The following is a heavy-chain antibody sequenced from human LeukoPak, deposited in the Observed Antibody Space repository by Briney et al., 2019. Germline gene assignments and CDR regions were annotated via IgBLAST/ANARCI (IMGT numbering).Heavy chain of an antibody. CDR2: IYYTGGT. D-gene: IGHD2-21*02. CDR1: GGSITSSSYY. Sequence: SETLSLTCSVSGGSITSSSYYWGWIRQPPEKGLEWIGSIYYTGGTYYSPSLKSRVTISVDTSKNQFSLKLSSVTAADTAVYYCARGARGRGDTNPNYYYYYGMDVWGQGTTVTVSS. V-gene: IGHV4-39*01. CDR3: ARGARGRGDTNPNYYYYYGMDV. J-gene: IGHJ6*02.